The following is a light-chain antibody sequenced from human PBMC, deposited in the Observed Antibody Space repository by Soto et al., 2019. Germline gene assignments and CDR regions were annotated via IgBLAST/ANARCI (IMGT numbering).Light chain of an antibody. J-gene: IGKJ5*01. Sequence: IQMTQSPSSLSASVGDRVTSTCQASQDIRYYLNWFQQKPGKAPKVQIYDASRLETGVPSRFSGSGSGTHFSLAISSLQPEDIATYYCQQYDSLPITFGQGTRLEIK. CDR1: QDIRYY. CDR2: DAS. V-gene: IGKV1-33*01. CDR3: QQYDSLPIT.